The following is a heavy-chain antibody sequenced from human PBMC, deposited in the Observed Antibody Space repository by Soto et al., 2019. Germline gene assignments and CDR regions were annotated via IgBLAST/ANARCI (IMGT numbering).Heavy chain of an antibody. CDR3: AREGRSIVVVTAIDY. V-gene: IGHV3-33*01. CDR2: IWYDGSNK. CDR1: GFTFSSYG. D-gene: IGHD2-21*02. J-gene: IGHJ4*02. Sequence: QVQLVESGGGVVQPGRSLRLSCAASGFTFSSYGMHWVRQAPGKGLESVAVIWYDGSNKYYADSVKGRFTISRDNSKNTLYLQMNSLRAEDTAVYYCAREGRSIVVVTAIDYWGQGTLVTVSS.